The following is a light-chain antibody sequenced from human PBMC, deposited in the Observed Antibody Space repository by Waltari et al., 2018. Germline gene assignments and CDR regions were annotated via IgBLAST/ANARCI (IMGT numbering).Light chain of an antibody. CDR2: DAS. V-gene: IGKV3-11*01. J-gene: IGKJ5*01. CDR1: QSVGSY. Sequence: EILXTQSPATLSXSXXERVTLSCRASQSVGSYLAWYQQKPGQAPRPPIYDASNRATGVPARFSGSGSGTDFTLTISXXKPXDFAVXXXXQRNNWPDTFGXXXRXEIK. CDR3: XQRNNWPDT.